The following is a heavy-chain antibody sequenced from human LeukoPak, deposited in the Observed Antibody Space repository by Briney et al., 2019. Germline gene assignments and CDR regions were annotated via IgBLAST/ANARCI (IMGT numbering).Heavy chain of an antibody. CDR1: GFTFSSYS. Sequence: GGSLRLSCAASGFTFSSYSMNWVRQAPGKGLEWVSSISSSSSYIYYADSVKGRFTISRDNAKNSLYLQMNSLRAEDTAVYYCARDDSGYSYAPGDIWGQGTMVTVSS. J-gene: IGHJ3*02. V-gene: IGHV3-21*01. CDR2: ISSSSSYI. CDR3: ARDDSGYSYAPGDI. D-gene: IGHD5-18*01.